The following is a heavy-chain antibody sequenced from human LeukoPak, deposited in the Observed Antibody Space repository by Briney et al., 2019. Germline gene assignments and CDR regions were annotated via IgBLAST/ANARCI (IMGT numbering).Heavy chain of an antibody. CDR3: SRDQAPYY. V-gene: IGHV3-49*04. J-gene: IGHJ4*02. CDR1: GFTFGDYA. CDR2: IASKTYGGTA. Sequence: GGSLRLSCTASGFTFGDYAMTWVRQAPGKGLEWVGFIASKTYGGTAEYAASVKGRFTISRDDSKSIAYLQMNSLKTEDTAVYFCSRDQAPYYWGQGTLVTVSS.